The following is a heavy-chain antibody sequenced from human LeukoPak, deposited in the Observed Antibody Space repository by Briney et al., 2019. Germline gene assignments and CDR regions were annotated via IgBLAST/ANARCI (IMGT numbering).Heavy chain of an antibody. J-gene: IGHJ4*02. CDR2: ISGGGGST. CDR3: AKDGSSSPYYFDY. Sequence: GGSLRLSCAASGFTFSSYAMSWVRQAPGKGPEWVSAISGGGGSTYYGDSVKGRFTISRDNSKNTLYLQMNSLRAEDTAIYYCAKDGSSSPYYFDYWGRGTLVTVSS. V-gene: IGHV3-23*01. CDR1: GFTFSSYA. D-gene: IGHD6-6*01.